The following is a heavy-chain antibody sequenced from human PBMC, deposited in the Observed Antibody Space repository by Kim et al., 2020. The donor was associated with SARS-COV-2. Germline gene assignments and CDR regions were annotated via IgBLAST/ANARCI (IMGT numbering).Heavy chain of an antibody. CDR3: ARAWLEGYILTGSYYYYGMDV. CDR1: GFTFSSYS. CDR2: ISSSSSYI. D-gene: IGHD3-9*01. V-gene: IGHV3-21*01. Sequence: GGSLRLSCAASGFTFSSYSMNWVRQAPGKGLEWVSSISSSSSYIYYADSVKGRFTISKDNAKNSLYLQMNSLRAEDTAVYYCARAWLEGYILTGSYYYYGMDVWGQGTTVTVSS. J-gene: IGHJ6*02.